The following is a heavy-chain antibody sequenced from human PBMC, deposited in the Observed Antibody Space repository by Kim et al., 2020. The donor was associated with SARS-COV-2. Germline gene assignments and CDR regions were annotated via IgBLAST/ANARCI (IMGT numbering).Heavy chain of an antibody. CDR1: GGSISSYY. CDR3: ARDRGHCSSTSCYSMGYMDV. J-gene: IGHJ6*03. Sequence: SETLSLTCTVSGGSISSYYWSWIRQPPGKGLEWIGYIYYSGSTNYNPSLKSRVTISVDTSKNQFSLKLSSVTAADTAVYYCARDRGHCSSTSCYSMGYMDVWGKGTTVTVSS. CDR2: IYYSGST. V-gene: IGHV4-59*01. D-gene: IGHD2-2*02.